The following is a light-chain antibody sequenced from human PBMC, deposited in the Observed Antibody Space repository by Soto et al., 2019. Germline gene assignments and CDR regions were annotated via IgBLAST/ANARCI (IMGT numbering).Light chain of an antibody. CDR3: AAWDGSLNHIL. J-gene: IGLJ2*01. CDR2: SDN. V-gene: IGLV1-44*01. Sequence: QSVLTQPPSASGTPGQRVTISCSGSSSNMGTNTVNWYQHLLGTAPKLLIYSDNQRPSGVPDRFSGSKSGTSASLAITGLQSEDEADYYCAAWDGSLNHILFGGGTKLTVL. CDR1: SSNMGTNT.